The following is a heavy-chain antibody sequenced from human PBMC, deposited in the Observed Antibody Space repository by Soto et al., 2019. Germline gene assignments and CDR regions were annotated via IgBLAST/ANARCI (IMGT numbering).Heavy chain of an antibody. J-gene: IGHJ4*02. CDR3: AREDGIVGATSAFDY. CDR2: INGRSNYI. V-gene: IGHV3-21*01. CDR1: GFTFSTYS. D-gene: IGHD1-26*01. Sequence: EVQLVESGGGLVQPGGSLRLSCAASGFTFSTYSMNWVRQAPGKGLEWVSSINGRSNYIYYADSVKGRFTISRDNAKNSLYLQMNSLRADDTAVYYCAREDGIVGATSAFDYWGQGTLVTVSS.